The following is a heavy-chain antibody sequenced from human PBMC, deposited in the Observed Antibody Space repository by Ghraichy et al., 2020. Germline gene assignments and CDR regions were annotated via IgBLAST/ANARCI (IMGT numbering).Heavy chain of an antibody. CDR2: IYYSGST. CDR3: ARGGGLYSSSSRWFDP. J-gene: IGHJ5*02. Sequence: SETLSLTCTVSGGSISSYYWSWIRQPPGKGLEWIGYIYYSGSTNYNPSLKSRVTISVDTSKNQFSLKLSSVTAADTAVYYCARGGGLYSSSSRWFDPWGQGTLVTVSS. V-gene: IGHV4-59*01. D-gene: IGHD6-6*01. CDR1: GGSISSYY.